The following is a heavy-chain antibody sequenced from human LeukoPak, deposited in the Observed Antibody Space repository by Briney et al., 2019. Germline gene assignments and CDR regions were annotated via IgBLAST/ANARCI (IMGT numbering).Heavy chain of an antibody. CDR2: ITSSGDTI. Sequence: PGGSLRLSCTTSVFPFSRYSLNWVRQAPGKGLEWVSYITSSGDTIYYADSVKGRFTISRDNAKNSVYLQMNSLRAEDTAIYYCAVDCSSPSCYGQSAFDIWGQGTMVTVSS. J-gene: IGHJ3*02. V-gene: IGHV3-48*01. CDR3: AVDCSSPSCYGQSAFDI. CDR1: VFPFSRYS. D-gene: IGHD2-2*01.